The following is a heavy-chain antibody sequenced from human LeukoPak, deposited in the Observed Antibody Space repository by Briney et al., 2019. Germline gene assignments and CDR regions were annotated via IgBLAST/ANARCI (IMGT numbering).Heavy chain of an antibody. CDR1: GGSISSSSYY. V-gene: IGHV4-39*07. D-gene: IGHD3-22*01. Sequence: PSETLSLTCTVSGGSISSSSYYWGWIRQPPGKGLEWIGSIYYSGSTYYNPSLKSRVTIPVDTSKNQFSLKLSSVTAADTAVYYCAREDDYDSSGYSLSGFDPWGQGTLVTVSS. J-gene: IGHJ5*02. CDR2: IYYSGST. CDR3: AREDDYDSSGYSLSGFDP.